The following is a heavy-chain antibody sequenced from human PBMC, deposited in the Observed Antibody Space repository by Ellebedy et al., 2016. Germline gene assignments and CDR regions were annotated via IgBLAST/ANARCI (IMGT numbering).Heavy chain of an antibody. CDR3: ASPWYSDHEGLWY. CDR2: ISSSGFTI. J-gene: IGHJ4*02. V-gene: IGHV3-11*01. Sequence: GESLKIFXAASGLTFSDYYMSWIRQAPGKGLEWISYISSSGFTIKYADSVKGRFTISRDNTKNSLFLQMNSLRAEDTAVYYCASPWYSDHEGLWYWGQGTLVSVSS. CDR1: GLTFSDYY. D-gene: IGHD6-13*01.